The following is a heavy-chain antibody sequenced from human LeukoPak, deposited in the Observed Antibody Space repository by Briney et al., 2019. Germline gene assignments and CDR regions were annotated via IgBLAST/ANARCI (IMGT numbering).Heavy chain of an antibody. CDR2: IYTSGST. J-gene: IGHJ4*02. CDR3: ARGRGYSYGV. CDR1: GGSISSGSYY. Sequence: PSQTLSLTCTVSGGSISSGSYYWSWIRQPAGKGLEWIGRIYTSGSTNYNPSLKSRVTISVDTSKNQFSLKLSSVTAADTAVYYCARGRGYSYGVWGQGTLVTVSS. D-gene: IGHD5-18*01. V-gene: IGHV4-61*02.